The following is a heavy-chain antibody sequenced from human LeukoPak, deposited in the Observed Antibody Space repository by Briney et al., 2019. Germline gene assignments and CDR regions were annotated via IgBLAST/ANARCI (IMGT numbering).Heavy chain of an antibody. CDR1: GFTFSSYW. V-gene: IGHV3-7*05. J-gene: IGHJ6*02. CDR3: AREIVVVVAAIYYYYYGMDV. D-gene: IGHD2-15*01. CDR2: IKQGGSEK. Sequence: GGSLRLSCAASGFTFSSYWMSWVRQAPGKGLEWVANIKQGGSEKYYVDSVKGRFTISRDNAKNSLYLQMNSLRAEDTAVYYCAREIVVVVAAIYYYYYGMDVWGQGTTVTVSS.